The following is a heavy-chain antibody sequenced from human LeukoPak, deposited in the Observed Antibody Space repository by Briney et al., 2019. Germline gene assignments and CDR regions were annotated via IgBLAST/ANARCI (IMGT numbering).Heavy chain of an antibody. CDR2: ISWNSGSI. CDR3: AKSPWNGKFRAYFDY. CDR1: GFTFSSYS. Sequence: AGGSLRLSCAASGFTFSSYSMNWVRQAPGKGLEWVSGISWNSGSIGYADSVKGRFTISRDNSKNTLYLQMNSLRAEDTAVYYCAKSPWNGKFRAYFDYWGQGTLVTVSS. J-gene: IGHJ4*02. V-gene: IGHV3-23*01. D-gene: IGHD1-1*01.